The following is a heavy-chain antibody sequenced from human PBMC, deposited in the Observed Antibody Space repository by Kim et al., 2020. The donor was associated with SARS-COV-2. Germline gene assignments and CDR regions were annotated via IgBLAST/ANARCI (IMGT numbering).Heavy chain of an antibody. V-gene: IGHV4-4*07. CDR1: GGSISSYY. CDR3: AREVVVVPAASYYYYYYMDV. Sequence: SETLSLTCTVSGGSISSYYWSWIRQPAGKGLEWIGRIYTSGSTNYNPSLKSRVTMSVDTSKNQFSLKLSSVTAADTAVYYCAREVVVVPAASYYYYYYMDVWGKGTTVTVSS. D-gene: IGHD2-2*01. CDR2: IYTSGST. J-gene: IGHJ6*03.